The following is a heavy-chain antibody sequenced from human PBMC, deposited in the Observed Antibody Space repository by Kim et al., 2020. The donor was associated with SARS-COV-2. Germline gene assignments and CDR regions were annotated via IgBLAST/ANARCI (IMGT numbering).Heavy chain of an antibody. CDR2: INHSGST. CDR3: ACGITIFGVIPSHYYYGMDV. D-gene: IGHD3-3*01. V-gene: IGHV4-34*01. J-gene: IGHJ6*02. Sequence: SETLSLTCAVYGGSFSGYYWSWIRQPPGKGLEWIGEINHSGSTNYNPSLKSRVTISVDTSKNQFSLKLSSVTAADTAVYYCACGITIFGVIPSHYYYGMDVWGQGTTVTVSS. CDR1: GGSFSGYY.